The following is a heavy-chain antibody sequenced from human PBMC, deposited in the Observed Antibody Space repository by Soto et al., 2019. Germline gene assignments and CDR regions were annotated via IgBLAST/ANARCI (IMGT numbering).Heavy chain of an antibody. CDR2: ISKDGLDR. CDR3: ASPREGQWFNT. V-gene: IGHV3-30*19. CDR1: GFTFSDFG. Sequence: GGSLRLSCVVSGFTFSDFGMHWVRQSPGEGLAWVASISKDGLDRYYSESVKGRFTISRDDSKNTVFLQMNSLKVEDTAAYFCASPREGQWFNTWGQGALVTVSS. J-gene: IGHJ5*02.